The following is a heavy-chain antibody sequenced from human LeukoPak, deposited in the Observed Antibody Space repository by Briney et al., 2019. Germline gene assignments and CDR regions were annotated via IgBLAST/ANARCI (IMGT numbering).Heavy chain of an antibody. Sequence: GGSLRLSCAASGFTFSNYWMSWVRQAPGKGLEWVANMKEDGSEKNYVDSVKGRFTISRDNAQDSVYLQMNSLRAEDTAVYYCARGYYDILTGFGDFDYWGQGTLVTVYS. V-gene: IGHV3-7*01. J-gene: IGHJ4*02. CDR2: MKEDGSEK. CDR1: GFTFSNYW. D-gene: IGHD3-9*01. CDR3: ARGYYDILTGFGDFDY.